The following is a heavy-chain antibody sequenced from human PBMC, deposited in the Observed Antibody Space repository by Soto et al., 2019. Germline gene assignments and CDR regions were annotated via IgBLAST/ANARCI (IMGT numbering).Heavy chain of an antibody. D-gene: IGHD4-17*01. CDR3: ARLDYGDYDIDY. Sequence: SETLSLTCTVSGGSVSSSSFYWGWVRQPPGKGLEWIGSISYGGYTYYIPSLKSRVTISVDTSKNQFSLKLSSVTAADTAVYYCARLDYGDYDIDYWGQGTLVTVSS. CDR1: GGSVSSSSFY. CDR2: ISYGGYT. V-gene: IGHV4-39*07. J-gene: IGHJ4*02.